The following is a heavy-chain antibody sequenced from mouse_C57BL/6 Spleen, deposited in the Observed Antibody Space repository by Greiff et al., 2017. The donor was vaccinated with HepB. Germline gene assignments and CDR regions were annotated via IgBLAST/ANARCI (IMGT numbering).Heavy chain of an antibody. CDR2: IYPGDGDT. J-gene: IGHJ3*01. D-gene: IGHD2-3*01. CDR3: ARERDGYYGPFAY. Sequence: QVQLKQSGAELVKPGASVKISCKASGYAFSSYWMNWVKQRPGKGLEWIGQIYPGDGDTNYNGKFKGKATLTADKSSSTAYMQLSSLTSEDSAVYFCARERDGYYGPFAYWGQGTLVTVSA. V-gene: IGHV1-80*01. CDR1: GYAFSSYW.